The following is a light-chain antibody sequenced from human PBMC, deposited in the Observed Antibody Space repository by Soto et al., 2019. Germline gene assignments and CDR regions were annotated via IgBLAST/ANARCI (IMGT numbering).Light chain of an antibody. CDR3: AAWDASLGGFYV. J-gene: IGLJ1*01. CDR1: TSNIGSNY. CDR2: RNN. Sequence: QSVLTQPPSASGTPGQGVTISCSGSTSNIGSNYVYWYQQLPGTAPKLLIYRNNQRPSGVPDRFSGSKSGTSASLAISGLQSEDEGDYYCAAWDASLGGFYVFGSGTKVTVL. V-gene: IGLV1-47*01.